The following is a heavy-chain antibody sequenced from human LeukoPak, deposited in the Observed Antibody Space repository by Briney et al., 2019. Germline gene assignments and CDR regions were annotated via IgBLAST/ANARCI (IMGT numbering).Heavy chain of an antibody. V-gene: IGHV4-38-2*02. J-gene: IGHJ5*02. D-gene: IGHD2-21*02. Sequence: PSETLSLTCVVSRFSISSGYYWGWIRQPPGKGLEWIGSVYHSGSTSYNPSLKSQLTISVDTSKNQFSLKLSSVTAADTAIYYCARDLVTSTYNWFDPWGQGTLVTVSP. CDR3: ARDLVTSTYNWFDP. CDR2: VYHSGST. CDR1: RFSISSGYY.